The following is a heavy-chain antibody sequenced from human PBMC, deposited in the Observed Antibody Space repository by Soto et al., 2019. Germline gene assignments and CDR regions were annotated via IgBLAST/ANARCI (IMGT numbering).Heavy chain of an antibody. D-gene: IGHD1-26*01. CDR1: GFTFSSYD. CDR3: AREGAGGAFDI. Sequence: GSLRLSCAASGFTFSSYDMHWVRQATGKGLEWVSAIGTAGDTYYPGSVKGRFTISRENAKNSLYLQMNSLRAGDTAVYYCAREGAGGAFDIWGQGTMVTVSS. V-gene: IGHV3-13*01. J-gene: IGHJ3*02. CDR2: IGTAGDT.